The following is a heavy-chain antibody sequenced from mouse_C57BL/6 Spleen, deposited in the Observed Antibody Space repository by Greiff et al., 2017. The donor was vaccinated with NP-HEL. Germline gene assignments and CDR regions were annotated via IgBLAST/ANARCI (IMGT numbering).Heavy chain of an antibody. J-gene: IGHJ4*01. V-gene: IGHV1-55*01. CDR3: ARGGSNEAMDY. CDR2: IYPGSGST. CDR1: GYTFTSYW. Sequence: VQLQQPGAELVKPGASVKMSCKASGYTFTSYWITWVKPRPGQGLEWIGDIYPGSGSTNSNEKFKSKATLTVATSSSTAYMQLSSLTSEDSAVYYCARGGSNEAMDYWGQGTSVTVSS. D-gene: IGHD1-1*01.